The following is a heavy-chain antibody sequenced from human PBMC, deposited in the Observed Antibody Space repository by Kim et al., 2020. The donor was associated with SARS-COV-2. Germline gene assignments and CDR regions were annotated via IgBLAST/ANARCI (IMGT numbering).Heavy chain of an antibody. J-gene: IGHJ6*02. V-gene: IGHV1-3*01. Sequence: ASVKVSCKASGYTFTSYAMHWVRQAPGQRLEWMGWINAGNGNTKYSQKFQGRVTITRDTSASTAYMELSSLRSEDTAVYYCARAPYYDFWSGSTLSYYGMDVWGQGTTVTVSS. D-gene: IGHD3-3*01. CDR1: GYTFTSYA. CDR2: INAGNGNT. CDR3: ARAPYYDFWSGSTLSYYGMDV.